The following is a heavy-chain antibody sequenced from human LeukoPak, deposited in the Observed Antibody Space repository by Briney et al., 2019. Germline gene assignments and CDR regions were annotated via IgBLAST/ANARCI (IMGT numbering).Heavy chain of an antibody. Sequence: GGSLRLSCAASGFTFSSYEMNWVRQAPGKGLEWVSYISSSGSTIYYADSVKGRFTISRDNAKNSLYLQMNSLRAEDTAVYYCARGGIQLWRTFDYWGQGNLVTVSS. D-gene: IGHD5-18*01. CDR3: ARGGIQLWRTFDY. V-gene: IGHV3-48*03. CDR1: GFTFSSYE. CDR2: ISSSGSTI. J-gene: IGHJ4*02.